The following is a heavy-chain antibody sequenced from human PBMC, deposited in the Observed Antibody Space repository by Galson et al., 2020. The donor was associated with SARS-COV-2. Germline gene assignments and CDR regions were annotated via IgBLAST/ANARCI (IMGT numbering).Heavy chain of an antibody. Sequence: SVKVSCKTSGFRFTASAVQWVRQVRGQRLEWIGWIVVGSGKTNYAQKFQERVTITRDMSTTTAYMELSSLRSEDTAVYYCAAFVGNNPAYWGQGTLVSVSS. CDR1: GFRFTASA. CDR2: IVVGSGKT. CDR3: AAFVGNNPAY. D-gene: IGHD1-26*01. V-gene: IGHV1-58*01. J-gene: IGHJ4*02.